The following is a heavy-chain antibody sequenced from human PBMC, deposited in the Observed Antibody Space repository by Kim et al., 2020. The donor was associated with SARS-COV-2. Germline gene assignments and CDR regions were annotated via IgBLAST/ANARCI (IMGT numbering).Heavy chain of an antibody. CDR3: ARDLGISGTDFLYFYGLDV. Sequence: SETLSLTCSVSGASINTFYWSWLRQAPGKGLEWIGYVFQNGRTKYNPSLKSRATISLDTTKNQVSLKSKSVTAADTAIYFCARDLGISGTDFLYFYGLDV. V-gene: IGHV4-59*13. D-gene: IGHD1-26*01. CDR2: VFQNGRT. J-gene: IGHJ6*01. CDR1: GASINTFY.